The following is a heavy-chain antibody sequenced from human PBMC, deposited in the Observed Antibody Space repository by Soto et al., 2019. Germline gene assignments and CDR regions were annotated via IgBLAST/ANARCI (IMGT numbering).Heavy chain of an antibody. J-gene: IGHJ4*02. Sequence: GGSLRLSCAASGFTFSSYGMHWVRQAPGKGLEWVAVISYDGSNKYYADSVKGRFTISRDNSKNTLYLQMNSLRAEDTAVYYCANEQTDYWGQGTLVTVSS. CDR2: ISYDGSNK. V-gene: IGHV3-30*18. CDR1: GFTFSSYG. CDR3: ANEQTDY.